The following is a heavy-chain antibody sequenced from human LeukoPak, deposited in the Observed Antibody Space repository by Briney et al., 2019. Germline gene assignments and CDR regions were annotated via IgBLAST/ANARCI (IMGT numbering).Heavy chain of an antibody. J-gene: IGHJ2*01. CDR3: ARDGAVSGTSDWYFDL. CDR1: GYTFSNYY. D-gene: IGHD3-10*01. CDR2: IKPTGGST. V-gene: IGHV1-46*01. Sequence: ASVKVSCTASGYTFSNYYMHWGRQAPGQGLEWMGMIKPTGGSTSYAQRFQGRVTMTRDTSTSTVYMELSSLTSEDTAVYYCARDGAVSGTSDWYFDLWGHGTLVTVSS.